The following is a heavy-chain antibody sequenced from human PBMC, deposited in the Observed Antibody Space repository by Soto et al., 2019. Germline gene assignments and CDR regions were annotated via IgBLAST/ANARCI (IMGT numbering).Heavy chain of an antibody. CDR3: AAELYSGGSCCSFDI. V-gene: IGHV1-58*01. CDR1: GITFTNSA. CDR2: IVVGGGNT. J-gene: IGHJ3*02. Sequence: SVKVSCKSSGITFTNSAVQWGRQARGQRLELIGWIVVGGGNTKYAQRVQERITITRDMSTGTAYMELSDLRSEDTAVYYCAAELYSGGSCCSFDIWGQGTMVNV. D-gene: IGHD1-26*01.